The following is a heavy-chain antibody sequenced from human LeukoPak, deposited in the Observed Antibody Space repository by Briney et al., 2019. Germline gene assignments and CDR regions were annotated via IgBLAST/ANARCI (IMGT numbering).Heavy chain of an antibody. D-gene: IGHD1-26*01. CDR2: INSDGSST. Sequence: GGSLRLSCAASGFTFSSYWMHWVRQAPGKGLVWVSRINSDGSSTSYADSVKGRFTISRDNAKNTLYLHMNSLRAEDTAVYYCAAEWELTSALDYWGQGTLVTVSS. CDR3: AAEWELTSALDY. V-gene: IGHV3-74*01. J-gene: IGHJ4*02. CDR1: GFTFSSYW.